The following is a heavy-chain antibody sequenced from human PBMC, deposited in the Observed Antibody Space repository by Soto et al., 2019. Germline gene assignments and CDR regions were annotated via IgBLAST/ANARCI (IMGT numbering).Heavy chain of an antibody. J-gene: IGHJ4*02. Sequence: QLQLQESGPGLVKPSETLSLTCNVSGVSISDTSYYWGWIRQPPGKGLEWIGTIYFNGNTFYNPSLKSRLTISVATSKHQFSLRLTSVTAADTAVYYCASQGYYWGQGTLVAVSS. CDR2: IYFNGNT. CDR1: GVSISDTSYY. V-gene: IGHV4-39*01. CDR3: ASQGYY.